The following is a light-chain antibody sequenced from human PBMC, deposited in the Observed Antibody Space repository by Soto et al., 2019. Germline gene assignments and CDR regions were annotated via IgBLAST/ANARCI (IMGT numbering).Light chain of an antibody. J-gene: IGKJ4*01. Sequence: EIVWTPSSATLSLSPGERATLSCRASQSVTSNALAWYQQKPGQAPRLLIYGVSSRATGIPDRFSGSGSGTDFTLTISSLEPEDFAVYYCQQRSKWPLTFGGGTKVDI. CDR1: QSVTSN. V-gene: IGKV3-11*01. CDR3: QQRSKWPLT. CDR2: GVS.